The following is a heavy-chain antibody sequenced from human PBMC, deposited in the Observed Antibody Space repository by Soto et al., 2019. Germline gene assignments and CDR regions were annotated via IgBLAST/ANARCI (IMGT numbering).Heavy chain of an antibody. Sequence: GGSLRLSCAASGFTFSSYSMNWVRQAPGKGLEWVSYISSNSSTIYYADSVKGRFTISRDNAKNSLYLQMNSLRAEDTAVYYCARAGSLATVLVDYWGQGTLVTVSS. CDR2: ISSNSSTI. V-gene: IGHV3-48*01. J-gene: IGHJ4*02. CDR1: GFTFSSYS. D-gene: IGHD5-12*01. CDR3: ARAGSLATVLVDY.